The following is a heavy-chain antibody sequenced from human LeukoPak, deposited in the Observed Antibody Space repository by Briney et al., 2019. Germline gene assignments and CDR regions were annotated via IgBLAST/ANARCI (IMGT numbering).Heavy chain of an antibody. CDR1: GGSISSYY. J-gene: IGHJ5*02. V-gene: IGHV4-59*01. CDR3: ARELGHVWFDP. Sequence: SETLSLTCTVSGGSISSYYWSWLRQPPGKGLEWIGYIYYSGSTNYNPSLKSRVTISVDTSKNQFSLKLSSVTAADTAVYYCARELGHVWFDPWGQGTLVTVSS. D-gene: IGHD3-16*01. CDR2: IYYSGST.